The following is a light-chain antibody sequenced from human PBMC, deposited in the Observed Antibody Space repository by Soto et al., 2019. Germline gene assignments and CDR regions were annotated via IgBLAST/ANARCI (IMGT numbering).Light chain of an antibody. J-gene: IGKJ1*01. V-gene: IGKV3-20*01. CDR2: GVS. CDR1: QSVSSTF. CDR3: GQFVSAPPRT. Sequence: EIVLTQSRGTLSLSPGGRATLSCRASQSVSSTFLAWYQQKPGQAPRLLIFGVSNRATGIPDRFSGSGSGTDFTLTISRLEPEDFAVYYCGQFVSAPPRTFGQGTKVDIK.